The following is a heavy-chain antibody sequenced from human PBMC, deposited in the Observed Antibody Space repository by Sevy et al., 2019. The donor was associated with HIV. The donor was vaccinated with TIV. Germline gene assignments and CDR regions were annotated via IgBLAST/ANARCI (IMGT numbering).Heavy chain of an antibody. CDR2: ISGSGGST. D-gene: IGHD3-3*01. Sequence: GGSLRLSCTASGFTFSSYAMSWVRQAPGKGLEWVSAISGSGGSTYYADSVKGRFTISRDNSKNTLYLQMNSLRAEDTAVYYCAKEDHDFWSGYYRRGSRGNFDYWGQGTLVTVSS. CDR3: AKEDHDFWSGYYRRGSRGNFDY. V-gene: IGHV3-23*01. CDR1: GFTFSSYA. J-gene: IGHJ4*02.